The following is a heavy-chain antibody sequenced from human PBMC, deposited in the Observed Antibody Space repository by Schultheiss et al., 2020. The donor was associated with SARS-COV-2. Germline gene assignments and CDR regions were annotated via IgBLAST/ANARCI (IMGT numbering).Heavy chain of an antibody. J-gene: IGHJ4*02. CDR3: ARGGWNWNYDALFDY. D-gene: IGHD1-7*01. CDR1: GGSISSYY. Sequence: SETLSLTCTVSGGSISSYYWSWIRQPPGKGLEWIGYIYYSGSTNYNPSLKSRVTISVDTSKNQFSLKLSSVTAADTAVYYCARGGWNWNYDALFDYWGQGTLVTVSS. V-gene: IGHV4-59*08. CDR2: IYYSGST.